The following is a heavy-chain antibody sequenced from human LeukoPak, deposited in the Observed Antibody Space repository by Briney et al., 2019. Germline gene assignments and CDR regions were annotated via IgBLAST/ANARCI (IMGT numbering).Heavy chain of an antibody. D-gene: IGHD3-22*01. CDR2: ISGSGVST. CDR1: GFSFSSYA. Sequence: QPGGSLRLSCAASGFSFSSYAMTWVRQSPGKGLEWVSVISGSGVSTNYADSVKGRFTISRDNSRNTLYLQMNSLRAEDTAVYYCAKDRYYDNSGSYYESGSWGQGTLVTVSS. V-gene: IGHV3-23*01. J-gene: IGHJ5*02. CDR3: AKDRYYDNSGSYYESGS.